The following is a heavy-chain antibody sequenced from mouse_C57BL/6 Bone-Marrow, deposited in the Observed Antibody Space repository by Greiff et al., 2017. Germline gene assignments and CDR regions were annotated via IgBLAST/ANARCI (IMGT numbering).Heavy chain of an antibody. Sequence: QVQLKQSGPELVKPGASVKISCKASGYAFSSSWMNWVKQRPGKGLEWIGRIDPGDGDTNYNGKFKGKATLTADKSSSTAYMQLSSLTSEDSAVYFCAREQLRLQLDYWGQGTSVTVSS. CDR3: AREQLRLQLDY. CDR2: IDPGDGDT. D-gene: IGHD3-2*02. V-gene: IGHV1-82*01. CDR1: GYAFSSSW. J-gene: IGHJ4*01.